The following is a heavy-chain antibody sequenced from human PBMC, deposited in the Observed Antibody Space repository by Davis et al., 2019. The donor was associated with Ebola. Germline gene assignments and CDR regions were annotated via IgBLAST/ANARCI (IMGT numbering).Heavy chain of an antibody. V-gene: IGHV3-23*01. CDR3: ARGLDY. J-gene: IGHJ4*02. CDR1: GFTFSNFA. Sequence: GESLKISCAASGFTFSNFAMTWVRQAPGKGLEWVSSISDRGGSTYYADSVKGRFTISRDNSKNTLYLQMNSLRAEDTAVYYCARGLDYWGQGTLVTVSS. CDR2: ISDRGGST.